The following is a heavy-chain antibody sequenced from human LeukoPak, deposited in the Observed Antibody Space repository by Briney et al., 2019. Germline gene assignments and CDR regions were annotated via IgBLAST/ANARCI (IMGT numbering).Heavy chain of an antibody. Sequence: SETLSLTCTVSGGSISSGDYYWSWIRQPPGKGLEWIGYIYYSGSTYYNPSLKSRVTISVDTSKNQFSLELSSVTAADTAVYYCARDSSSWYEPNYFDYWGQGTLVTVSS. CDR3: ARDSSSWYEPNYFDY. CDR1: GGSISSGDYY. CDR2: IYYSGST. V-gene: IGHV4-30-4*01. J-gene: IGHJ4*02. D-gene: IGHD6-13*01.